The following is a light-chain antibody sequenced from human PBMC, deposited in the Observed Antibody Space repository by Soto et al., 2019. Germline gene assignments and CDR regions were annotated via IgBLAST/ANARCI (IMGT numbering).Light chain of an antibody. CDR3: GSYTRSNSVI. CDR1: SSDIGAYAY. V-gene: IGLV2-14*03. CDR2: DVN. J-gene: IGLJ2*01. Sequence: QSALTQPASVSGSPGQSIAISCTGTSSDIGAYAYVSWYQQHPGKIPKPIVFDVNYRPSGVSSRFSGSKSGNTASLTISGLQAEDEADYYCGSYTRSNSVIFGGGTKLTVL.